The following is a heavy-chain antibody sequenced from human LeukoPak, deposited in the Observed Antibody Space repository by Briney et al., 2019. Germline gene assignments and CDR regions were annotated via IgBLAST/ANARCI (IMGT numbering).Heavy chain of an antibody. CDR2: IIPIFGTA. J-gene: IGHJ3*02. D-gene: IGHD5-24*01. V-gene: IGHV1-69*13. CDR3: AREDRKMATILGDLDAFDI. Sequence: GASVKVSCKASGGTFSSYAISWVRQAPGQGLKWMGGIIPIFGTANYAQKFQGRVTITADESTSTAYMELSSLRSEDTAVYYCAREDRKMATILGDLDAFDIWGQGTMVTVSS. CDR1: GGTFSSYA.